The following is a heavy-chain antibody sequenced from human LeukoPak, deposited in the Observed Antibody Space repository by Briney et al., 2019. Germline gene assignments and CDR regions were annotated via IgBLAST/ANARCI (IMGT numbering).Heavy chain of an antibody. D-gene: IGHD2-15*01. CDR2: INHSGST. J-gene: IGHJ4*02. V-gene: IGHV4-34*01. Sequence: PSETLSLTCAVYGGSFSGYYWSWIRQPPGKGLERIGEINHSGSTNYNPSLKSRVTISVDTSKNQFSLKLSSVTAADTAVYYCARGPRVVVVAATHVYYFDYWGQGTLVTVSS. CDR3: ARGPRVVVVAATHVYYFDY. CDR1: GGSFSGYY.